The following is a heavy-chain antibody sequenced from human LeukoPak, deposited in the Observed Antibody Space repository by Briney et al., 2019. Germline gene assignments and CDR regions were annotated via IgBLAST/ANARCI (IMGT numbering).Heavy chain of an antibody. Sequence: PSETLSLTCAVYGGSFSGYYWSWIRQPPGKGLEWIGEINHSGSTNYNPSLKSRVTISVDTSKNQFSLKLSSVTAADTAVYYCARVAYSYGSQTDVWGKGTTVTVSS. D-gene: IGHD5-18*01. CDR2: INHSGST. CDR3: ARVAYSYGSQTDV. V-gene: IGHV4-34*01. J-gene: IGHJ6*04. CDR1: GGSFSGYY.